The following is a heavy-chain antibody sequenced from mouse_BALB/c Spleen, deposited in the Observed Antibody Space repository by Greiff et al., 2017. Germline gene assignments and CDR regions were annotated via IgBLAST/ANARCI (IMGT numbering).Heavy chain of an antibody. Sequence: EVKLVESGGGLVKPGGSLKLSCAASGFTFSDYYMYWVRQTPEKRLEWVATISDGGSYTYYPDSVKGRFTISRDNAKNNLYLQMSSLKSEDTAMYYCARDAGTGFAYWGQGTLVTVSA. CDR1: GFTFSDYY. CDR2: ISDGGSYT. J-gene: IGHJ3*01. D-gene: IGHD3-3*01. V-gene: IGHV5-4*02. CDR3: ARDAGTGFAY.